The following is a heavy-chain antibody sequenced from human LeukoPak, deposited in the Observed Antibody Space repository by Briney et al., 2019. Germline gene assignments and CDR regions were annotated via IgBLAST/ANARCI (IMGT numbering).Heavy chain of an antibody. CDR2: ISDSSRTI. Sequence: SGGSLRLSCAASGFTFSSYSMNWVRQAPGKGLEWVSYISDSSRTIYYADSVKGRFTISRDNAKNSLSLQMNSLRAEDTAVYYCATARDYDDSRDYWGQGTLVTVSS. V-gene: IGHV3-48*04. CDR3: ATARDYDDSRDY. J-gene: IGHJ4*02. CDR1: GFTFSSYS. D-gene: IGHD4-17*01.